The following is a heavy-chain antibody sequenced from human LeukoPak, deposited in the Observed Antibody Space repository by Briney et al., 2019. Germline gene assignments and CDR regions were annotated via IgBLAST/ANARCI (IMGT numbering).Heavy chain of an antibody. J-gene: IGHJ4*02. Sequence: GGSLRLSCAASGFTFSSYWMSWVRQAPGKGLEWVSAISGSGGSTYYADSVKGRFTISRDNSKNTLYLQMNSLRAEDTAVYYCARSRYDYIWGIDYWGQGTLVTISS. CDR2: ISGSGGST. CDR1: GFTFSSYW. V-gene: IGHV3-23*01. D-gene: IGHD3-16*01. CDR3: ARSRYDYIWGIDY.